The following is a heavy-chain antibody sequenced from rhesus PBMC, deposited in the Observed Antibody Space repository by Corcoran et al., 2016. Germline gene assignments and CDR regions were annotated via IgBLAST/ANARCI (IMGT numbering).Heavy chain of an antibody. CDR2: IRSGGST. J-gene: IGHJ2*01. CDR3: ARRSTVAANDWYFDI. V-gene: IGHV4-160*01. Sequence: QVQLQQWGDGLVKPSETLSLTCAVYGGSISSHYWSWIRQPPGKGLEWIGRIRSGGSTNYNPSLKSRVTISIDTSKNQFSLKLSSVTAADTAVYYCARRSTVAANDWYFDIWGPGTPITISS. CDR1: GGSISSHY. D-gene: IGHD4-29*01.